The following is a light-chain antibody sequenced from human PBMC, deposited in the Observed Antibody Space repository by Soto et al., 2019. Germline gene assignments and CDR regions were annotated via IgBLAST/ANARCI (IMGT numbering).Light chain of an antibody. Sequence: QSVLTQPASVSGSPGQSITISCSGTISDFVLYNYVSWYQHHPGKAPKLMIYGVNNRPSGVSNRFSGPKSGNTASLTISGLQADDEADYYCSSYTASSALQVFGTGTKVTVL. CDR2: GVN. CDR1: ISDFVLYNY. J-gene: IGLJ1*01. V-gene: IGLV2-14*01. CDR3: SSYTASSALQV.